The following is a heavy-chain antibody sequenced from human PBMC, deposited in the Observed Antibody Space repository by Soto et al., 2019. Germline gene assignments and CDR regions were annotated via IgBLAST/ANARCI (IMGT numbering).Heavy chain of an antibody. J-gene: IGHJ4*02. CDR2: IYYSATT. V-gene: IGHV4-30-4*01. CDR3: ARGFRGVYFDF. D-gene: IGHD3-10*01. CDR1: GGSITSGDYY. Sequence: KPSETLSLTCTVSGGSITSGDYYWSWIRQPPGKGLEWIGYIYYSATTYYNPSLKSRLTISIDTSKNQFSLKLSSVTAADTAVYFCARGFRGVYFDFWGQGTLVTVSS.